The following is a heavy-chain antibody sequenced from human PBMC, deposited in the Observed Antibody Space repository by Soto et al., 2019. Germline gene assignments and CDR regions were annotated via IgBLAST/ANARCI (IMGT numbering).Heavy chain of an antibody. CDR1: GFPFSSFG. CDR2: IPNDGSNQ. Sequence: GGSLRLSCFVSGFPFSSFGMHWVRQAPGKGLEWVSSIPNDGSNQHYADSVKGRFTISRDNSKNTVYLQLNSLRGEDTAVYYCSRSRPTGRRDYYYYGMDVWGQGTPVTVSS. D-gene: IGHD1-1*01. CDR3: SRSRPTGRRDYYYYGMDV. J-gene: IGHJ6*02. V-gene: IGHV3-30*03.